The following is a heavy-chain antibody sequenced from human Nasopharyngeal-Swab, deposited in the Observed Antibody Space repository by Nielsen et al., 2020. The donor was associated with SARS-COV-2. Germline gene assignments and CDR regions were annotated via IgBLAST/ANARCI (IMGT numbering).Heavy chain of an antibody. Sequence: VRQAPGKGLEWVAVISYDGSNKYYADSVKGRFTISRDNSKNTLYLQMNSLRAEDTAVYYCAKDQSINWSDPWGQGTLVTVSS. D-gene: IGHD2-21*01. J-gene: IGHJ5*02. CDR3: AKDQSINWSDP. V-gene: IGHV3-30*18. CDR2: ISYDGSNK.